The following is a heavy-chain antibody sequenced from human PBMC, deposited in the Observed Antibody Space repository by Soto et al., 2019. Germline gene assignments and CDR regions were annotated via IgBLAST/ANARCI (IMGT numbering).Heavy chain of an antibody. CDR1: GYTFTSYA. CDR2: INAGNGNT. J-gene: IGHJ5*02. CDR3: ARYYFSVDTAIWDWFDP. V-gene: IGHV1-3*01. Sequence: ASVKVSCKASGYTFTSYAMHWVRQAPGQRLEWMGWINAGNGNTKYSQKFQGRVTITRDTSASTAYMELSSLRSEDTAVYYCARYYFSVDTAIWDWFDPWGQGTLVTVSS. D-gene: IGHD5-18*01.